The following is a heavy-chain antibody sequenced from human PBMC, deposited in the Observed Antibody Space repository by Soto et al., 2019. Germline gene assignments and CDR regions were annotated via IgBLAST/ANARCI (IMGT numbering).Heavy chain of an antibody. CDR3: ASDSIAAAGGLDY. Sequence: SVKVSCKASGGTFSSYTISWVRQAPGQGLEWMGRIIPILGIANYAQKFQGRVTITADKSTSTAYMELSSLRSEDTAVYYCASDSIAAAGGLDYWGQGTLVTVSS. J-gene: IGHJ4*02. D-gene: IGHD6-13*01. CDR1: GGTFSSYT. CDR2: IIPILGIA. V-gene: IGHV1-69*02.